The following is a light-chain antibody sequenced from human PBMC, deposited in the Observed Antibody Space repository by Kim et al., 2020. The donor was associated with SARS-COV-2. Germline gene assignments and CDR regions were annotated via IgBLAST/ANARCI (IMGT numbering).Light chain of an antibody. J-gene: IGKJ5*01. V-gene: IGKV3-20*01. CDR1: QIVNSNF. CDR2: GPS. CDR3: QQYAGSPIT. Sequence: PGERATLSCRASQIVNSNFLGWYQQKPGQAPRLLVYGPSIRATGIPDRFSGSGSGTDFTLTISRLETEDFAVYYCQQYAGSPITFGQGTRLEIK.